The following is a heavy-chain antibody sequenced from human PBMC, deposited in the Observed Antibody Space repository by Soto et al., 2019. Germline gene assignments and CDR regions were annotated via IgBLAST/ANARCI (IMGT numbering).Heavy chain of an antibody. Sequence: QLQQWGSGLLKPSETLSLTCVVSGGSFSTYYYNWIRQSPGKGLECIGEINHSGSNNYSPSLKNRVTMSLDTSTHQYSLNLTSVTAADTAVYYCARGGSNDWQVAFDIWGQGTMVTVSS. CDR1: GGSFSTYY. CDR2: INHSGSN. D-gene: IGHD3-9*01. V-gene: IGHV4-34*01. J-gene: IGHJ3*02. CDR3: ARGGSNDWQVAFDI.